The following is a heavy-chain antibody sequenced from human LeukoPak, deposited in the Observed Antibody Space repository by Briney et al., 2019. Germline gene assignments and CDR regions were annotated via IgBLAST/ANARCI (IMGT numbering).Heavy chain of an antibody. Sequence: PSETLSLTCTVSGGSISNYYWSWIRQPPGKGLEWIGYIYYSGSTNYNPSLKSRVTISVDTSKNQFSLKLSSVTAADTAVYYCARAPTIGYSYGHFDYWGQGTLVTVSS. CDR1: GGSISNYY. V-gene: IGHV4-59*01. CDR2: IYYSGST. J-gene: IGHJ4*02. D-gene: IGHD5-18*01. CDR3: ARAPTIGYSYGHFDY.